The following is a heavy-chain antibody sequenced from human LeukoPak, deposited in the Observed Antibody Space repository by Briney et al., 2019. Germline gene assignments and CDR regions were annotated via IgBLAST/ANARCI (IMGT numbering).Heavy chain of an antibody. Sequence: SETLSLTCTVSGGSISSSSYYWGWIRQPPGKGLEWIGSIYYSGSTYYNPSLKSRVTISVDTSKNQFSLKLSSVTAADTAVYYCAGNFYGSGSVDYWGKGTLVTVS. D-gene: IGHD3-10*01. CDR2: IYYSGST. CDR3: AGNFYGSGSVDY. CDR1: GGSISSSSYY. J-gene: IGHJ4*02. V-gene: IGHV4-39*01.